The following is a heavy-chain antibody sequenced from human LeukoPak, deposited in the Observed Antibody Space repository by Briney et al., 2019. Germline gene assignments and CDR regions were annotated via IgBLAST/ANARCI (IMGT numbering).Heavy chain of an antibody. CDR1: GYTFTSYY. V-gene: IGHV1-46*01. D-gene: IGHD3-16*01. J-gene: IGHJ4*02. CDR2: INPSGGST. Sequence: ASVNVSCKASGYTFTSYYMHWVRQAPGQGLEWMGIINPSGGSTSYAQKFQGSVTMTRDTSISTAYMELSRLRSDDTAVYYCARGDYALGTDYWGQGTLVTVSS. CDR3: ARGDYALGTDY.